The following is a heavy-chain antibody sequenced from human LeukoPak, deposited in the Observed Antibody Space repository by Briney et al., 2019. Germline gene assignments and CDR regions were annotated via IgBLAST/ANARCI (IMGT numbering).Heavy chain of an antibody. CDR1: GGSISSYY. CDR3: ARSILPGDLHYFDY. V-gene: IGHV4-59*01. CDR2: IYYSGST. J-gene: IGHJ4*02. Sequence: SETLSLTCTVSGGSISSYYWSWIRQPPGKGLEWIGYIYYSGSTNYNPSLKSRVTISVDTSKNQFSLKLSSVTAADTAVYYCARSILPGDLHYFDYWGQGTLVTVSS. D-gene: IGHD7-27*01.